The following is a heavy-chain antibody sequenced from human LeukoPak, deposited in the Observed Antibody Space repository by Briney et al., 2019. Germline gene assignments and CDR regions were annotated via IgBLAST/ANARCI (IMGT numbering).Heavy chain of an antibody. D-gene: IGHD6-19*01. CDR1: GYTFTGYY. CDR2: NNSKHGRT. CDR3: ALIVVAGTRFHY. J-gene: IGHJ4*02. V-gene: IGHV1-2*06. Sequence: GASLKVSCKASGYTFTGYYINWVRQAPGQGLEWMERNNSKHGRTNYAQKFQGNVTRPRETPISTAYVELGRLRSDDTAVYYCALIVVAGTRFHYWGQGTMVSVSS.